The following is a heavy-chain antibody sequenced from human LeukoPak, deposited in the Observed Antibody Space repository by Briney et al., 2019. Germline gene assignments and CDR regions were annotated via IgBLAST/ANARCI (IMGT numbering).Heavy chain of an antibody. D-gene: IGHD3-3*01. CDR2: IYWNDDK. Sequence: SGPTLVNPTQTLTLTCTFSGFSLSTSGVGVGWIRQPPGKALERLALIYWNDDKRYSPSLKSRLTITKDTSKNQVVLTMTNMDPVDTATYYCAHTYYDFWSGYNWFDPWGQGTLVTVSS. CDR3: AHTYYDFWSGYNWFDP. J-gene: IGHJ5*02. V-gene: IGHV2-5*01. CDR1: GFSLSTSGVG.